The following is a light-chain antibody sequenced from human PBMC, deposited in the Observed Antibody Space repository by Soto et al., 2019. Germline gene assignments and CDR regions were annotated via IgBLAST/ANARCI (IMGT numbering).Light chain of an antibody. CDR3: QQSYSSPQMYT. J-gene: IGKJ2*01. Sequence: DIQMTQSPSSLSASVGDRVTITCRASQTISSSLNWYQQKPGKAPDLLLYAESNLQSGVPSRFSGSGSGSDFTLSISSLQPEDFATYYCQQSYSSPQMYTFGQGTRLEIK. CDR2: AES. CDR1: QTISSS. V-gene: IGKV1-39*01.